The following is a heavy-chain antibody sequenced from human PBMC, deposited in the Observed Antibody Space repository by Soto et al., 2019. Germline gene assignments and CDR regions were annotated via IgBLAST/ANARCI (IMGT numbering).Heavy chain of an antibody. Sequence: GGPRLSCAASGFSFSNYWMSWVRQAPGKGLQWVANINQDGTVKYYVDFLKGRFSISRDNGKSSVFLQMNSLRVEDTAFYYCARIGYSSSSFDYWGQGSLVTVSS. CDR2: INQDGTVK. CDR1: GFSFSNYW. CDR3: ARIGYSSSSFDY. V-gene: IGHV3-7*04. J-gene: IGHJ4*02. D-gene: IGHD2-2*01.